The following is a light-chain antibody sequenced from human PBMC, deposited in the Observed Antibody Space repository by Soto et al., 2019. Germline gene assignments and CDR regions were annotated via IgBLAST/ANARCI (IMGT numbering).Light chain of an antibody. CDR1: QNVNSN. Sequence: EVVMTQSPVTLSVSPGERATLSCRASQNVNSNLAWYRQKPGQAPRLLIYGASTRATGIPARFSGSGSGTEFTLTISSLQSEDFAVYYCQQYNSWPPITFGGGIKVDIK. J-gene: IGKJ4*01. V-gene: IGKV3-15*01. CDR3: QQYNSWPPIT. CDR2: GAS.